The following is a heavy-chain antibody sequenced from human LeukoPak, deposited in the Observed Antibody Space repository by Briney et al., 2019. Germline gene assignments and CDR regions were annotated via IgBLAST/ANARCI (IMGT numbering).Heavy chain of an antibody. J-gene: IGHJ4*02. Sequence: PSETLSLTCTVSGGSISSYYWSWIRQPPGKGLEWIGYIYYTGTTNYNPSLNSRVTISVDTSKNQFSLKLSSVTAADTAVYYCARVNGAWYGALDYWGQGTMVTVSS. CDR3: ARVNGAWYGALDY. CDR1: GGSISSYY. CDR2: IYYTGTT. D-gene: IGHD6-19*01. V-gene: IGHV4-59*01.